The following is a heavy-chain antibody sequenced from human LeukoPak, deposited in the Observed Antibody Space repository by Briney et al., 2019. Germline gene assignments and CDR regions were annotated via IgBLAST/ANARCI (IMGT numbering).Heavy chain of an antibody. CDR2: IHNGGST. CDR1: GFTVSRNY. J-gene: IGHJ4*02. D-gene: IGHD5-18*01. CDR3: ARDSTPSDTALDY. Sequence: GGSLRLPCAASGFTVSRNYMSWVRQAPGKGLEWVSVIHNGGSTYYADSVKGRFTISRDNSKNTLYLQMNSLRAEDTAVYYCARDSTPSDTALDYWGQGTLVTVSS. V-gene: IGHV3-66*01.